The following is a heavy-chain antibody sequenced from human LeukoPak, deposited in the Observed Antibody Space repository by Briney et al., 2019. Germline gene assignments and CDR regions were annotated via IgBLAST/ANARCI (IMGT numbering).Heavy chain of an antibody. Sequence: GSLVLSCAASGFTFSDYYMSWFRPAPGKGREGVSYISWSASGISYADSVKGRFTISRDNAKNSLYLHIYLLRAEDTAVYYCARVGAFISYYMDVWGKGTTVTVSS. J-gene: IGHJ6*03. CDR3: ARVGAFISYYMDV. V-gene: IGHV3-11*04. CDR1: GFTFSDYY. D-gene: IGHD1-26*01. CDR2: ISWSASGI.